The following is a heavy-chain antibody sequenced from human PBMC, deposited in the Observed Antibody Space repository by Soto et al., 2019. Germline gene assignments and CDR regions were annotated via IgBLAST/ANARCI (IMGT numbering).Heavy chain of an antibody. D-gene: IGHD5-12*01. CDR2: ISAYNGNT. CDR3: ARYEDIVATKGFDY. V-gene: IGHV1-18*01. Sequence: GASVKVSFKASGYTFTRYGISWVRQAPGQGLEWMGWISAYNGNTNYAQKLQGRVTMTTDTSTSTAYMELRSLRSDDTAVYYCARYEDIVATKGFDYWGQGTLVTVSS. CDR1: GYTFTRYG. J-gene: IGHJ4*02.